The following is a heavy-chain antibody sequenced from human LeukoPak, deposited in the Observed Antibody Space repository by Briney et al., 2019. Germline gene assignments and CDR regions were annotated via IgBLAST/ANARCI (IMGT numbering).Heavy chain of an antibody. Sequence: PGGSLRLSCAVSGFSFDDYAMHWIRQVPGKGLEWVSGISWNSDNIGYADSVKGRFTTSRDNAKNSLYLQMNSLRAEDTAVYYCARVKDLYYYDSSGFYDYWGQGTLVTVSS. CDR1: GFSFDDYA. V-gene: IGHV3-9*01. D-gene: IGHD3-22*01. J-gene: IGHJ4*02. CDR2: ISWNSDNI. CDR3: ARVKDLYYYDSSGFYDY.